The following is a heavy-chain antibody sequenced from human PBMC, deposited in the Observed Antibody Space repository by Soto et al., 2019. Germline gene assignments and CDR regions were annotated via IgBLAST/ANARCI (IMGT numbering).Heavy chain of an antibody. Sequence: EVQLVESGGNLLQPGGSRRLPFAASGFTFSTYSMNWVRQPPGKGLEWVSSISSSSTIYYADSVKGRFTISRDNVQNSLYLQMHSLRAEDTAVYYCARERGSGWTFDYWGQGTLVTVSS. J-gene: IGHJ4*02. CDR2: ISSSSTI. CDR1: GFTFSTYS. CDR3: ARERGSGWTFDY. V-gene: IGHV3-48*01. D-gene: IGHD6-19*01.